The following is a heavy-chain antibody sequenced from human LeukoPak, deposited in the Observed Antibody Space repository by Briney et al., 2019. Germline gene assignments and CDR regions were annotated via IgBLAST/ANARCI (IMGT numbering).Heavy chain of an antibody. Sequence: GGSLRLSCAASGFTFSSYSMNWVRQAPGKGLEWVSSISSSSSYIYYADSVKGRFTISRDNAKNSLYLQMNSLRAEDTAVYYCARVTNPNFYGSGSYSHPFDYWGQGTPVTVSS. CDR1: GFTFSSYS. J-gene: IGHJ4*02. D-gene: IGHD3-10*01. V-gene: IGHV3-21*01. CDR2: ISSSSSYI. CDR3: ARVTNPNFYGSGSYSHPFDY.